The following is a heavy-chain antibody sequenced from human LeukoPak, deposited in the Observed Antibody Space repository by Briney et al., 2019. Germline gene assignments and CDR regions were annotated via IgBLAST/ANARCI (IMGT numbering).Heavy chain of an antibody. J-gene: IGHJ3*01. Sequence: GGSLRLSCAASGFTFTYYWMSWVRQAPGKGLEWVANIKQDGSEEYYEDSVKGRFTISRDNAKNSLYLQMNSLRAEDTAVYYCARLWFGGLRAFDAWGRGTMVSVSS. V-gene: IGHV3-7*01. CDR3: ARLWFGGLRAFDA. CDR1: GFTFTYYW. CDR2: IKQDGSEE. D-gene: IGHD3-10*01.